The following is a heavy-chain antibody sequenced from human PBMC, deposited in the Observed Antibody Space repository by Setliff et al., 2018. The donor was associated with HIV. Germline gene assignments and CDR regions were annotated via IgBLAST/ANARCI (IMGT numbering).Heavy chain of an antibody. J-gene: IGHJ5*02. V-gene: IGHV4-39*07. CDR2: IYSGGTT. CDR1: GGSISSGNYY. D-gene: IGHD3-22*01. CDR3: ARHAVPHYYDSSGPS. Sequence: SETLSLTCTVSGGSISSGNYYWSWIRQHPGKGLEWIGNIYSGGTTYYNSSLRSRVTISVDTSKNQFSLKLNSVTAADTAVYYCARHAVPHYYDSSGPSWGPGTLVTVSS.